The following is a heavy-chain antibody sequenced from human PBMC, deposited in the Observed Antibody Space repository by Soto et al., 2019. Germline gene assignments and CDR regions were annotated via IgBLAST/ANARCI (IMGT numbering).Heavy chain of an antibody. Sequence: SETLSLTCTVSGGSISSGDHYWSWIRQPPGKGLEWIGYIYYSGSTYYNPSLKSRVTISVDTSKNQFSLKLSSVTAADTAVYYCARGDNWNDFFPWFDPWGQGTLVTVSS. V-gene: IGHV4-30-4*01. D-gene: IGHD1-1*01. J-gene: IGHJ5*02. CDR1: GGSISSGDHY. CDR2: IYYSGST. CDR3: ARGDNWNDFFPWFDP.